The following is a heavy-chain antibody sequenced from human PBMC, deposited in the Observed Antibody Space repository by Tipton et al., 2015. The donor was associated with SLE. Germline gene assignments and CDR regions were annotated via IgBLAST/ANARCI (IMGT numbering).Heavy chain of an antibody. CDR1: GGTFSSYA. D-gene: IGHD3-22*01. CDR3: ARDRNYYDSSGYLGWFDP. Sequence: GQLVQSGAEVKKPGSSVKVSCKASGGTFSSYAISWVRQAPGQGLEWMGGIIPIFGTANYAQKFQGRVTITADKSTSTAYMELSSLRSEDTAVYYCARDRNYYDSSGYLGWFDPWGQGTLVTVSS. CDR2: IIPIFGTA. V-gene: IGHV1-69*06. J-gene: IGHJ5*02.